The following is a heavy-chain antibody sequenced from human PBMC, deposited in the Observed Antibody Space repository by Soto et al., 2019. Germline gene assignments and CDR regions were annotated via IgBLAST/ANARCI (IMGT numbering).Heavy chain of an antibody. D-gene: IGHD2-2*01. CDR2: IDPSDSYT. CDR1: GYSFTSYW. Sequence: GESLKVSCKGSGYSFTSYWISWVRQMPGKGLEWMGRIDPSDSYTNYSPSFQGHVTISADKSISTAYLQWSSLKASDTAMYYCARYVPPPGRLYYYGMDVWGQGTTVTVSS. V-gene: IGHV5-10-1*01. CDR3: ARYVPPPGRLYYYGMDV. J-gene: IGHJ6*02.